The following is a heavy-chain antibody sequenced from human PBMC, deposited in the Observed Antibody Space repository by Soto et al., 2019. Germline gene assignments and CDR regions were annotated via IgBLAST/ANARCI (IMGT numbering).Heavy chain of an antibody. CDR1: GGTFSSYT. V-gene: IGHV1-69*02. CDR2: IIPILGIA. J-gene: IGHJ5*02. CDR3: ATLPHSSSWYEPNWFDP. Sequence: SVKVSCKASGGTFSSYTISWVRQAPGQGLEWMGRIIPILGIANYAQKFQGRVTITADKSTSTAYMELSSLRSEDTAVYYCATLPHSSSWYEPNWFDPWGQGTLVTVSS. D-gene: IGHD6-13*01.